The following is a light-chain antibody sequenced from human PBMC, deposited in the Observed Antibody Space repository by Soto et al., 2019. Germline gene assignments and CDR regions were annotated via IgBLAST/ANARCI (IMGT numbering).Light chain of an antibody. Sequence: DIQMTQSPSSLSASVGDRVTITCRASQRISGYLNWFQQKPGKAPNLLVHHTSKLQSGVPPRFSGSGSGTDFTLTISSLQPEDFATYYCHQSYSAPPTFGQGTKLDIK. CDR1: QRISGY. CDR3: HQSYSAPPT. V-gene: IGKV1-39*01. CDR2: HTS. J-gene: IGKJ2*01.